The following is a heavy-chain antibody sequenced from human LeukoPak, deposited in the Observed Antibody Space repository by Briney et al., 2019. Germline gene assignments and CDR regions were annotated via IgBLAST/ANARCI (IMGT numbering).Heavy chain of an antibody. D-gene: IGHD4-11*01. CDR1: GFTFSDYY. V-gene: IGHV3-11*01. CDR3: ARVHYSKGIAP. CDR2: ISSSGSTI. J-gene: IGHJ5*02. Sequence: GGSLRLSCAASGFTFSDYYMSWIRQAPGKGLEWVSYISSSGSTINYADSVKGRFTISRDNAKNSLHLQMNSLRAEDTAVYFCARVHYSKGIAPWGQGTLVTVSS.